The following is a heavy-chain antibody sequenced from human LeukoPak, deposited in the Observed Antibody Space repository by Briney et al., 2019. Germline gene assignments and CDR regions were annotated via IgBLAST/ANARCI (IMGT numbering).Heavy chain of an antibody. Sequence: SETLSPTCAVYGESFSGYYWSWIRQPPGKGLEWIGEIDQSGGTSYNPSLKSRVTISVDTSNNQFSLKLTSVTAADTAVYYCARGSVVITLYYYYYYMDVWGKGTTVTVSS. D-gene: IGHD4-23*01. J-gene: IGHJ6*03. CDR1: GESFSGYY. CDR3: ARGSVVITLYYYYYYMDV. CDR2: IDQSGGT. V-gene: IGHV4-34*01.